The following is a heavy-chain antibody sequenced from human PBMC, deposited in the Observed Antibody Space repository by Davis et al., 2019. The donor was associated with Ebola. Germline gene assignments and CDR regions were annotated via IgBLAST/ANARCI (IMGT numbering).Heavy chain of an antibody. CDR2: IRSSSNAI. Sequence: GSSLNTSCAASGFTFFRSDTNWVRPAPGKGLEWISYIRSSSNAIYYADSVQGRFTVSRDNNYNLLYLDLSRLRADDTGLYYCARLSLAASGTGWFEPLGQGTPVIVSS. V-gene: IGHV3-48*01. CDR3: ARLSLAASGTGWFEP. CDR1: GFTFFRSD. D-gene: IGHD6-13*01. J-gene: IGHJ5*02.